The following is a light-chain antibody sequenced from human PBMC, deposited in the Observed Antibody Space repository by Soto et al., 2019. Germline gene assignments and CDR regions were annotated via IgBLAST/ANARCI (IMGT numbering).Light chain of an antibody. CDR2: EVS. CDR1: SSDVGAYNY. CDR3: NSYAGSNIGV. J-gene: IGLJ3*02. Sequence: QSVLTQPPSASGSPGQSVTISCTGTSSDVGAYNYVSWYQQYPGKAPKLMIYEVSKRPSGVPDRFSGSKSGKTASLTVSGLQPEDEADYHCNSYAGSNIGVFGGGTKVTVL. V-gene: IGLV2-8*01.